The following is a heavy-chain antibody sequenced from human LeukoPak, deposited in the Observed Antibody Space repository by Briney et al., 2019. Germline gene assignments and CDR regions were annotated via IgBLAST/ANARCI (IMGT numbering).Heavy chain of an antibody. CDR1: GFTFSTYT. V-gene: IGHV3-21*01. Sequence: PGGSLRLSCAASGFTFSTYTMNWVRQAPGKGLEWVSSISSSSSYIYYADSVKGRFTISRDNAKNSLYLQMNSLRAEDTAVYYCARDPNTRYCSGGSCGDYFDYWGQGTLVTVSS. J-gene: IGHJ4*02. D-gene: IGHD2-15*01. CDR3: ARDPNTRYCSGGSCGDYFDY. CDR2: ISSSSSYI.